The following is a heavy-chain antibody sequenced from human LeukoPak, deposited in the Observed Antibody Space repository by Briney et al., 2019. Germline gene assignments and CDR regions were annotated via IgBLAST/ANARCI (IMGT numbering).Heavy chain of an antibody. CDR3: ASDGIAAAASNWFDP. V-gene: IGHV3-21*01. CDR1: GFTFSSYG. CDR2: ISSSSSYI. Sequence: SGGSLRLSCAASGFTFSSYGMHWARQAPGKGLEWVSSISSSSSYIYYADSVKGRFTISRDNAKNSLYLQMNSLRAEDTAVYYCASDGIAAAASNWFDPWGQGTLVTVSS. D-gene: IGHD6-13*01. J-gene: IGHJ5*02.